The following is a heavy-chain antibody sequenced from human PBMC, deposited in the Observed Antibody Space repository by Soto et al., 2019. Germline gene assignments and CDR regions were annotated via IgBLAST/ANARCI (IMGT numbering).Heavy chain of an antibody. J-gene: IGHJ3*02. D-gene: IGHD3-3*01. CDR2: IIPILGIA. V-gene: IGHV1-69*02. Sequence: ASVKVSCKASGGTLSSYTISWVLQAPGQGLEWMGRIIPILGIANYAQKFQGRVTITADKSTSTDYMELSSLRSEDTAVYSCAIYFFGLVEKNLDAFYIRGQRTTVTVSS. CDR1: GGTLSSYT. CDR3: AIYFFGLVEKNLDAFYI.